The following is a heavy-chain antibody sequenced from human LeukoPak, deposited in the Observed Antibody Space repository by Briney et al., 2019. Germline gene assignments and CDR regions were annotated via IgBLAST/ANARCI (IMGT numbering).Heavy chain of an antibody. CDR2: IIPIFGTA. Sequence: ASVKVSCKASGGTFSSYAISWVRQAPGQGLEWMGGIIPIFGTANYAQKFQGRVTITADESTSTAYMELSSLRSEDTAVYYCARSYILGKYYFDYWGQGTLVSVSS. D-gene: IGHD3-16*01. J-gene: IGHJ4*02. V-gene: IGHV1-69*13. CDR1: GGTFSSYA. CDR3: ARSYILGKYYFDY.